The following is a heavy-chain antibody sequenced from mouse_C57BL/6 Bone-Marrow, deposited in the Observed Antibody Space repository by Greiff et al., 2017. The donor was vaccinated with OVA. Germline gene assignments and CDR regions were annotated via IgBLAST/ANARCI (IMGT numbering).Heavy chain of an antibody. D-gene: IGHD4-1*01. CDR2: IDPSDSYT. CDR3: ARTGKGYY. J-gene: IGHJ2*01. CDR1: GYTFTSYW. V-gene: IGHV1-59*01. Sequence: QVQLQQPGAELVRPGTSVKLSCKASGYTFTSYWMHWVKQRPGQGLEWIGVIDPSDSYTNYNQKFKGKATLTVDTSSSTAYMQLSSLTSEDSAVYYCARTGKGYYWGQGTTLTVSS.